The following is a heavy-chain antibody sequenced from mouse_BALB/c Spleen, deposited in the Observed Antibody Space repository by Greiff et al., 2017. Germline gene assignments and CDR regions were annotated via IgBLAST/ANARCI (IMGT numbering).Heavy chain of an antibody. V-gene: IGHV5-6*01. Sequence: EVHLVESGGDLVKPGGSLKLSCAASGFTFSSYGMSWVRQTPDKRLEWVATISSGGSYTYYPDSVMGRFTISRDNAKNTLYLQMSSLKSEDTAMYYCASLTTATDYYAMDYWGQGTSVTVSS. D-gene: IGHD1-2*01. CDR3: ASLTTATDYYAMDY. CDR2: ISSGGSYT. CDR1: GFTFSSYG. J-gene: IGHJ4*01.